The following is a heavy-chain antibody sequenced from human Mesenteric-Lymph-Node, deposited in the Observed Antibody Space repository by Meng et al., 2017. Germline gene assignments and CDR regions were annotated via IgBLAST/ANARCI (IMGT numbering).Heavy chain of an antibody. J-gene: IGHJ6*02. CDR3: ARNVIYKQPLYYYGMDV. CDR1: GYTFTSYG. CDR2: ISAYNGNT. D-gene: IGHD2-21*01. Sequence: ASVKVSCKASGYTFTSYGISWLRQAPGQGLEWMGWISAYNGNTNYAQKLQGRVTITTDTSTSTAYMELRSLRSDDTAVYYCARNVIYKQPLYYYGMDVWGQGTTVTVSS. V-gene: IGHV1-18*01.